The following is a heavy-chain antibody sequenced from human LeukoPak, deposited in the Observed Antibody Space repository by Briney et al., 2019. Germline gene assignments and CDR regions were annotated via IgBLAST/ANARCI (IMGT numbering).Heavy chain of an antibody. D-gene: IGHD3-10*01. J-gene: IGHJ3*02. Sequence: SGGSLRLSCAASGFTFSSYGMHWVRQAPGKGLEWVAVISYDGSNKYYAVSVKGRFTISRDNSKNTLYLQMNSLRAEDTAVYYCAKEGQIYGSGSYPDAFDIWGQGTMVTVSS. CDR2: ISYDGSNK. CDR3: AKEGQIYGSGSYPDAFDI. V-gene: IGHV3-30*18. CDR1: GFTFSSYG.